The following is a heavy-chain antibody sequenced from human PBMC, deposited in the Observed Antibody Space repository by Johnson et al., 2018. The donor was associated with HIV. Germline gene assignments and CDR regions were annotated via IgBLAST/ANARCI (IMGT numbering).Heavy chain of an antibody. D-gene: IGHD6-13*01. Sequence: VQLVESGGGLVKPGGSLRLSCAASGFTFSHAWMSWVRQAPGKGLEWVGRIKSKTDGGTTDYAAPVQGRFTISRDDSKNTLYLQMTSLKTEDTAVYYCTTAAAAPYAFDIWGQGTMVTVSS. J-gene: IGHJ3*02. CDR1: GFTFSHAW. CDR3: TTAAAAPYAFDI. CDR2: IKSKTDGGTT. V-gene: IGHV3-15*01.